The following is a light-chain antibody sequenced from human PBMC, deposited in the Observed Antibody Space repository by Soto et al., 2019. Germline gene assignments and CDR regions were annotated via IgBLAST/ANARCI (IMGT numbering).Light chain of an antibody. CDR3: ISYTSSDTYV. V-gene: IGLV2-14*01. CDR1: SSDVGAYKY. CDR2: DVS. J-gene: IGLJ1*01. Sequence: QSVLTQPASVSGSPGQSITISCTGTSSDVGAYKYVPWYQQHPGKAPKLMIYDVSSRPSGVSNRFSGSKSGNTASLIISGLQAEDEADYYCISYTSSDTYVFGTGTKVTVL.